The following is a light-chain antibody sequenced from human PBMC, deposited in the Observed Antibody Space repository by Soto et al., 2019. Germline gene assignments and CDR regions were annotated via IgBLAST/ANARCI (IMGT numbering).Light chain of an antibody. V-gene: IGKV3-11*01. Sequence: EILLTQSPAPPSLSPGEKATLSCRASQSVSSYLAWYQQKPGQAPRLLIYDASNRATGIPARFSGSGSGTDFTLTISSLEPEDFAVYYCQQRSNWWTFGQGTKVDIK. CDR3: QQRSNWWT. CDR1: QSVSSY. J-gene: IGKJ1*01. CDR2: DAS.